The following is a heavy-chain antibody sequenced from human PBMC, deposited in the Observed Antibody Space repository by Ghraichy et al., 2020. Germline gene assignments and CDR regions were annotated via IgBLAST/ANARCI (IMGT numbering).Heavy chain of an antibody. CDR1: GGSVSSGSYY. V-gene: IGHV4-61*01. D-gene: IGHD3-10*01. CDR2: IYYSGST. CDR3: ARARITMVQGVIRFDWFDP. Sequence: ETLSLTCTVSGGSVSSGSYYWSWIRQPPGKGLEWIGYIYYSGSTNYNPSLKSRVTISVDTSKNQFSLKLSSVTAADTAVYYCARARITMVQGVIRFDWFDPWGQGTLVTVSS. J-gene: IGHJ5*02.